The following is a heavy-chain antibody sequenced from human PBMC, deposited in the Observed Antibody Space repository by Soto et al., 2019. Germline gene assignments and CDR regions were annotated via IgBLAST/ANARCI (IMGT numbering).Heavy chain of an antibody. CDR2: IMPIFGTA. V-gene: IGHV1-69*12. CDR3: ARGWDGGNSDVPHVMDY. CDR1: GGTFSSYA. D-gene: IGHD2-21*02. Sequence: QVQLVESGAEVKKPGSSVKVSGKASGGTFSSYAISWVRQAPGQGLEWMGGIMPIFGTANYAQKFQGRVTITADESTSTAYMELSSLRSEDTAVYYCARGWDGGNSDVPHVMDYWGQGTLVTVSS. J-gene: IGHJ4*02.